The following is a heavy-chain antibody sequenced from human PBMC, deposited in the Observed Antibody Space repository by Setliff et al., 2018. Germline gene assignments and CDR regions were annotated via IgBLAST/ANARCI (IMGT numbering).Heavy chain of an antibody. D-gene: IGHD3-10*01. CDR1: GYSFTNYD. J-gene: IGHJ5*02. CDR3: ARGLNYGPATQA. Sequence: GASVKVSCKASGYSFTNYDINWVRQATGQGLEWMGWINPNSGNTDYAQKFQGRVTMTTNTSINTAYMELSSLRFEDTAVYYCARGLNYGPATQAWGQGTLVTVSS. V-gene: IGHV1-8*02. CDR2: INPNSGNT.